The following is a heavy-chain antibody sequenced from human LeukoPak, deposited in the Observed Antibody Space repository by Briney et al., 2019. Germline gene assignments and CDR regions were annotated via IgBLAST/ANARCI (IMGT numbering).Heavy chain of an antibody. Sequence: GGSLRLSCAASGFTFSSYWMSWVRQAPGKGLEWVANIKQDGSEKYYVDSVKGRFTISRDNANNSLYLQMNSLRAEDTAVYYCAREAYGSGSYWSPNWFDPWGQGTLVTVSS. D-gene: IGHD3-10*01. V-gene: IGHV3-7*03. CDR3: AREAYGSGSYWSPNWFDP. J-gene: IGHJ5*02. CDR2: IKQDGSEK. CDR1: GFTFSSYW.